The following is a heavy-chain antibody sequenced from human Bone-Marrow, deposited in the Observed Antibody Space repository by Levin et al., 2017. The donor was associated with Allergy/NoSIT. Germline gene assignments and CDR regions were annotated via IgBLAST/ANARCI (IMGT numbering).Heavy chain of an antibody. CDR2: IYSGGST. Sequence: GESLKISCAASGFTVSSNYMSWVRQAPGKGLEWVSVIYSGGSTYYADSVKGRFTISRDNSKNTLYLQMNSLRAEDTAVYYCARGHLTDFDYWGQGTLVTVSS. D-gene: IGHD7-27*01. V-gene: IGHV3-66*01. CDR3: ARGHLTDFDY. CDR1: GFTVSSNY. J-gene: IGHJ4*02.